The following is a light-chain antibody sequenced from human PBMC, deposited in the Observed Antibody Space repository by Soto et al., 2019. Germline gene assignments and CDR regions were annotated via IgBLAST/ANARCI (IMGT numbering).Light chain of an antibody. CDR1: NIGSKS. CDR3: AAWDDSLKGVV. J-gene: IGLJ2*01. Sequence: SYELTQPPSVSVAPGKTARITCGGNNIGSKSVHWYQQKPGQAPVLVIYYDSDRPSGIPERFSGSNSGNTASLAISGLRSEDEADYYCAAWDDSLKGVVFGGGTKLTVL. CDR2: YDS. V-gene: IGLV3-21*04.